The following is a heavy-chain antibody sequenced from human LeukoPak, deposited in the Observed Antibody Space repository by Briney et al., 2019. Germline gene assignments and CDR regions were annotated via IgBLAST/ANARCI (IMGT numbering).Heavy chain of an antibody. Sequence: PSQTLSLTCAVFEDSVSNDGAAWNWIRQSPSRGLEWLGRTYYRSKWYNDYAVSVKSRITINPDTSKNQFSLQLNSVTPEDTAVYYCARDPVRWWEKEAFDIWGQGTMVTVSS. CDR2: TYYRSKWYN. CDR1: EDSVSNDGAA. D-gene: IGHD1-26*01. J-gene: IGHJ3*02. CDR3: ARDPVRWWEKEAFDI. V-gene: IGHV6-1*01.